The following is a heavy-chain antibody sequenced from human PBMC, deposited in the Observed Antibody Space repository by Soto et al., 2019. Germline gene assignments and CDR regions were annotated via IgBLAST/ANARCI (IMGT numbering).Heavy chain of an antibody. CDR1: EGTFNSYT. Sequence: QVQLVQSGAEVKKPGSPVKVSCTASEGTFNSYTISWVRQAPGQGLEWMGRVFHILGMANFARKFQGRVMISADKSTSTAYMVLSCLRSDDTAVYYCASNYGSGSTHFDYWGQGTLVTVSS. J-gene: IGHJ4*02. CDR3: ASNYGSGSTHFDY. D-gene: IGHD3-10*01. V-gene: IGHV1-69*02. CDR2: VFHILGMA.